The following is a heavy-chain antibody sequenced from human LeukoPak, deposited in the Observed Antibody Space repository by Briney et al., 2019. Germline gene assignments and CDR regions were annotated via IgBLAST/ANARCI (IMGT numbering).Heavy chain of an antibody. V-gene: IGHV4-4*07. D-gene: IGHD6-19*01. CDR2: IYNHWST. J-gene: IGHJ6*02. CDR3: ARDSSGQWLVRGLGYYYCGMDV. CDR1: GGSISSYY. Sequence: SETLSLTCTVSGGSISSYYWSWIRQPAAKGQERIGRIYNHWSTNFNPSLTSRCTMPVDTSKNQFSLRLSSVTAADTAVYYCARDSSGQWLVRGLGYYYCGMDVWGQGTTVTVSS.